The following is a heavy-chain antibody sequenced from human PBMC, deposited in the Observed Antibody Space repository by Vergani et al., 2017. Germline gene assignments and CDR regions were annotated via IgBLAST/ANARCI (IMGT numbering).Heavy chain of an antibody. Sequence: QVQLQQWGAGLLKPSETLSLTCAIYGGSFSGYYWSWIRQPPGKGLESIGEINHSGSTNYNPSLKSRVTISVDTSKNQFSLKLSSVTAADTAVYYCARGTIFGVVRHDYWGQGTLVTVSS. D-gene: IGHD3-3*01. J-gene: IGHJ4*02. V-gene: IGHV4-34*01. CDR3: ARGTIFGVVRHDY. CDR1: GGSFSGYY. CDR2: INHSGST.